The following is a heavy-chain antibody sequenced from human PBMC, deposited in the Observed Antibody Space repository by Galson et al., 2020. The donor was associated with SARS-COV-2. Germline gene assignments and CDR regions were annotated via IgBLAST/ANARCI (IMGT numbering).Heavy chain of an antibody. D-gene: IGHD6-13*01. CDR2: IYYSGST. CDR3: ARDRVAAYQSHSYGMDD. J-gene: IGHJ6*02. Sequence: SETLSLTCTVSCGSISSYYWSWIRQPPGKGLEWLGHIYYSGSTNYNPSLKSRVTISVDTSTNQLSLKLSSVTAADTAVYYCARDRVAAYQSHSYGMDDWGQGTTVTVSS. V-gene: IGHV4-59*01. CDR1: CGSISSYY.